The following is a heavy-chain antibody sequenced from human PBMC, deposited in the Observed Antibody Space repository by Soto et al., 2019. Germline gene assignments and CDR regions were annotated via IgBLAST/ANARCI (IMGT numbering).Heavy chain of an antibody. D-gene: IGHD3-10*01. CDR2: ISAYNGNT. V-gene: IGHV1-18*01. Sequence: ASVKVSCKASGYTFTSYGISWVRQAPGQGLEWMGWISAYNGNTNYAQKLQGRVTMTTDTSTSTAYMELRSLRSDDTAVYYCARELRITMVRGVIAEPSYYYYYYMDVWGKGTTVTVSS. CDR3: ARELRITMVRGVIAEPSYYYYYYMDV. CDR1: GYTFTSYG. J-gene: IGHJ6*03.